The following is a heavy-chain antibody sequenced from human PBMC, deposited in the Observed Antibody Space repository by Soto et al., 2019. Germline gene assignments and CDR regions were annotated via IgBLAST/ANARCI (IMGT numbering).Heavy chain of an antibody. V-gene: IGHV3-23*01. CDR3: ARDFSSLGNFEY. CDR2: FSGSGGRT. CDR1: GFTFSNYD. D-gene: IGHD6-6*01. J-gene: IGHJ4*02. Sequence: PGGSLRLSCAASGFTFSNYDMSWVRQIPGKGLEWVSSFSGSGGRTYYADSVKGRFTISRDNSKNTLYLQMNSLRAEDTAVYYCARDFSSLGNFEYWGQGTLVTAPQ.